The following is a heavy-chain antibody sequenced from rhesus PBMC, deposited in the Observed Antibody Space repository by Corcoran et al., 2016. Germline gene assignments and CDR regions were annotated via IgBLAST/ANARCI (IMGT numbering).Heavy chain of an antibody. CDR1: GGSFSSYW. CDR2: INGNSGST. Sequence: QVQLQESGPGLVKPSETLSLTCAVSGGSFSSYWWSWIRQPPGKGLEWIGEINGNSGSTNSHPSLKSRVTISKAASKNQFSRKLSSVTAADTAVYYCASLYYALDYWGQGVLVTVSS. J-gene: IGHJ4*01. V-gene: IGHV4-80*01. D-gene: IGHD2-2*01. CDR3: ASLYYALDY.